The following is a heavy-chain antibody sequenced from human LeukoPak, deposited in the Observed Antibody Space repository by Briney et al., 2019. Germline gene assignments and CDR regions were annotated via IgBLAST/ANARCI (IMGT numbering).Heavy chain of an antibody. Sequence: GGSLRLSCAASGFTFDDYAMHWVRQAPGKGLEWVADVKQDGSEKYYVDSVKGRFTISRDNAKNSLYLQMNSLRAEDTAVYYCARAPYYYDSSGYFAFDIWGQGTMVTVSS. D-gene: IGHD3-22*01. CDR1: GFTFDDYA. CDR3: ARAPYYYDSSGYFAFDI. CDR2: VKQDGSEK. J-gene: IGHJ3*02. V-gene: IGHV3-7*01.